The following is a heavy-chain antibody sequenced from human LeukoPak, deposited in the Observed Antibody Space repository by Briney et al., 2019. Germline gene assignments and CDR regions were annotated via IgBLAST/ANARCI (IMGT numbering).Heavy chain of an antibody. V-gene: IGHV3-23*01. CDR1: GFTFSSYA. J-gene: IGHJ4*02. Sequence: GGSLRLSCAASGFTFSSYAMSWVRQAPGKGLEWVSAISGSGGSTYYADSVKGQFTISRDNSKNTLYLQMNSLRAEDTAVYYCRIYYYGSGSYFEEFFDYWGQGTLVTVSS. CDR2: ISGSGGST. D-gene: IGHD3-10*01. CDR3: RIYYYGSGSYFEEFFDY.